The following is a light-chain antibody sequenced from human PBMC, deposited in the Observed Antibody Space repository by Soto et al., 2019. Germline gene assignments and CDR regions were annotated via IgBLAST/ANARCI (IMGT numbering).Light chain of an antibody. J-gene: IGKJ4*01. CDR1: QDIRTY. CDR2: AAS. V-gene: IGKV1-9*01. CDR3: QQLNSYPLT. Sequence: DIPLTQSPSFLSASVGDIVTITCRASQDIRTYLAWYQQKPGEAPKLLIYAASTLESGVPSRFSGSGSETEFTLTISSLQPAEFAAYYCQQLNSYPLTFGGGTKVEI.